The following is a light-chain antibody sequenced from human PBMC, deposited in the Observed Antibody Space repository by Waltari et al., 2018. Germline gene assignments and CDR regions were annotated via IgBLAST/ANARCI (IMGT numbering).Light chain of an antibody. J-gene: IGLJ2*01. CDR3: QSYDSNLVV. V-gene: IGLV1-40*01. CDR1: SPNIGASSD. Sequence: QSVLTQPPSVSGAPGQRVTISCPGRSPNIGASSDVHWYQQVPGTAPQLLIYGNTNRPSGVPGRFSGSKSGTSASLAITGLQAEDEADYFCQSYDSNLVVFGGGTKLTVL. CDR2: GNT.